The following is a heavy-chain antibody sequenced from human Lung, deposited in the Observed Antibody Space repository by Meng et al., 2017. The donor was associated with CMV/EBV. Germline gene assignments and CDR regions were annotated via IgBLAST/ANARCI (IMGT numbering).Heavy chain of an antibody. CDR3: VRDLPPYYDFWSGYLDF. CDR1: GFTFSGYC. Sequence: GGSLRLXCAASGFTFSGYCMNWVRQAPGKGLELVSSISSSSTYIYYADSVKGRFTISRDNAKNSLYLEMNSLRAEDTAVYYCVRDLPPYYDFWSGYLDFWGQGTXVTVSS. CDR2: ISSSSTYI. V-gene: IGHV3-21*01. J-gene: IGHJ4*02. D-gene: IGHD3-3*01.